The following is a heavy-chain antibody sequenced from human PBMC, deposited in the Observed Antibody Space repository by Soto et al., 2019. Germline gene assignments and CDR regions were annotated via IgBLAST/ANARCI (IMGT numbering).Heavy chain of an antibody. CDR2: IYYSGIT. D-gene: IGHD3-22*01. CDR3: ARDFSSSGYYYASCGMDV. Sequence: SETLSLTCTVSGGSISSGGYYWSWIRHPPGKGLEWIGYIYYSGITYYNPSLKSRVTISVDTSKNQFSLKLSSVTAADTAVYYCARDFSSSGYYYASCGMDVWGQGTTVTVSS. J-gene: IGHJ6*02. V-gene: IGHV4-30-4*01. CDR1: GGSISSGGYY.